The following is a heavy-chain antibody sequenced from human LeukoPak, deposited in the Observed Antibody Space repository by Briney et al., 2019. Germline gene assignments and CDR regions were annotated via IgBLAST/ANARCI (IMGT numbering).Heavy chain of an antibody. J-gene: IGHJ5*02. V-gene: IGHV4-34*01. CDR2: INHSGST. D-gene: IGHD3-3*01. CDR1: GGSFSGYY. CDR3: AGGRNDFWSGYYRFDP. Sequence: KASETLSLTCAVYGGSFSGYYWSWIRQPPGKGLEWIGEINHSGSTNYNPSLKSRVTISVDTSKNQFSLKLSSVTAADTAVYYCAGGRNDFWSGYYRFDPWGQGTLVTVSS.